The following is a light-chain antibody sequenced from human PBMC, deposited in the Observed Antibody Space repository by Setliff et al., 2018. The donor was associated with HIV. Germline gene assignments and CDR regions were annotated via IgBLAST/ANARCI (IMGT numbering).Light chain of an antibody. CDR1: NSDVGGYNL. J-gene: IGLJ2*01. V-gene: IGLV2-23*02. Sequence: QSALTQPASVSGSPGQSITISCTGTNSDVGGYNLVSWYQQHSGKAPKLIISQVSKRPSGVSNRFSGSKSGNTASLTISGLQAEDEADYYCCSYEDSSTWGFGGGTK. CDR3: CSYEDSSTWG. CDR2: QVS.